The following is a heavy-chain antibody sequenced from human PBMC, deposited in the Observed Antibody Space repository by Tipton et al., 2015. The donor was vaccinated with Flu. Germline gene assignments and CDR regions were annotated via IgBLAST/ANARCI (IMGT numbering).Heavy chain of an antibody. CDR2: IYTSGST. CDR3: ARRRGSSGYYYSWYYYYMDV. CDR1: GGSISSYY. D-gene: IGHD3-22*01. V-gene: IGHV4-4*08. Sequence: TLSLTCTVSGGSISSYYWSWIRQPPGKGLEWIGYIYTSGSTNYNPSLKSRVAMSVDTSKNQFSLKLSSVTAADTAVYYCARRRGSSGYYYSWYYYYMDVWGKGTTVTVSS. J-gene: IGHJ6*03.